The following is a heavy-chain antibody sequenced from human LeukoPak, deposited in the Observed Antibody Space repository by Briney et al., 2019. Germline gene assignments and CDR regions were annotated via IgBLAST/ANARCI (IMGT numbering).Heavy chain of an antibody. CDR3: TTDHEFGLAAAGTFFDY. Sequence: GGSLTLSCAASGFTFSNAWMSWVRQAPGKGLEWVGRIKSKTDGGTTDYAAPVKGRFTISRDDSKNTLYLQMNSLKTEDTAVYYCTTDHEFGLAAAGTFFDYWGQGTLVTVSS. CDR2: IKSKTDGGTT. V-gene: IGHV3-15*01. D-gene: IGHD6-13*01. CDR1: GFTFSNAW. J-gene: IGHJ4*02.